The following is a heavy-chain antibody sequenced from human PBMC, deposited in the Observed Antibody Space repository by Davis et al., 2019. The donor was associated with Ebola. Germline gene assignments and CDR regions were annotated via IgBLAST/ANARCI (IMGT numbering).Heavy chain of an antibody. J-gene: IGHJ4*02. V-gene: IGHV2-26*01. Sequence: SGPTLVKPTETLTLTCTVSGFSLRNARMGVSWIRQPPGKALEWLAHIFSNDEKSYSTSLKSRLTISKDTSKSQVVLTMTNMDPVDTATYYCARIYHDSSAYFCDYWGQGTLVTVSS. CDR2: IFSNDEK. CDR3: ARIYHDSSAYFCDY. CDR1: GFSLRNARMG. D-gene: IGHD3-22*01.